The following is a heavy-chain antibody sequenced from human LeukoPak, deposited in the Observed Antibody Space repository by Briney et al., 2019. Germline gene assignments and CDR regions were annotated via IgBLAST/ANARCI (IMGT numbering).Heavy chain of an antibody. CDR3: ERGAWSHNNRYFDL. D-gene: IGHD1/OR15-1a*01. CDR1: GFTFSSYD. CDR2: FGSGGDT. J-gene: IGHJ2*01. Sequence: PGGSLTLSCAASGFTFSSYDMHWPRQAAGRALEWVSAFGSGGDTYYPGSVKGRFTISREDAKSSLYLQMHSLSDGDTAVYYCERGAWSHNNRYFDLWGRGTLVIVSS. V-gene: IGHV3-13*04.